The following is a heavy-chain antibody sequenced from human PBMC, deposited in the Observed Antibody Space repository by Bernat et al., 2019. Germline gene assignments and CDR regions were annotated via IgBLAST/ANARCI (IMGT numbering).Heavy chain of an antibody. D-gene: IGHD4-17*01. CDR2: IYYSGST. Sequence: QLQLQESGPGLVKPSETLSLTCTVSGGSISSSSYYWGWIRQPPGKGLEWIGSIYYSGSTYYNPSLKSRVTISVDKSKNQFSLKLSSVTAADTAVYYCARDPADGDYREADYWGQGTLVTVSS. CDR3: ARDPADGDYREADY. V-gene: IGHV4-39*07. CDR1: GGSISSSSYY. J-gene: IGHJ4*02.